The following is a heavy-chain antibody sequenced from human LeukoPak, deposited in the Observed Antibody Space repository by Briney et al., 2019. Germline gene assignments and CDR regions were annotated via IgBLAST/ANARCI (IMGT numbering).Heavy chain of an antibody. CDR2: IKFDGSLA. CDR3: VTGHYDSRMYFDL. D-gene: IGHD3-16*01. CDR1: GLTFNTYW. J-gene: IGHJ2*01. Sequence: GGSLRLSCGASGLTFNTYWIHWVRQAPAKGLVWVSQIKFDGSLASYADSVKGRFTISRDNTKNTLYLQMNSLRSEDTGVYYCVTGHYDSRMYFDLWGRGTLVIVSS. V-gene: IGHV3-74*01.